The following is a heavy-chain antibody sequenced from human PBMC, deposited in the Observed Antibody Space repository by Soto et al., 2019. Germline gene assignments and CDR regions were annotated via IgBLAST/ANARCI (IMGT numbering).Heavy chain of an antibody. V-gene: IGHV3-23*01. Sequence: EVQLLESGGGLVQPGGSLRLSCAASGFTFRNYAMSWVRQAPGKGLEWVSAISGDGGTTYYADSVKGRFTISRDNSKNTLYLQLNSLRAEDTASYYCAKDQYGSSSWPLDFDFWGQVTLVTVAP. CDR2: ISGDGGTT. CDR1: GFTFRNYA. CDR3: AKDQYGSSSWPLDFDF. D-gene: IGHD6-13*01. J-gene: IGHJ4*02.